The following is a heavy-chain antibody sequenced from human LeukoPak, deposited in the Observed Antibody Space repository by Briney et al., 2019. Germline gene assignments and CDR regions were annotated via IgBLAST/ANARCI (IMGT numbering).Heavy chain of an antibody. CDR2: ISSSGSTI. D-gene: IGHD3-10*01. J-gene: IGHJ3*02. CDR1: GCTFSSYE. Sequence: GGSLRLSCAASGCTFSSYEMNWVRQAPGKGLEWVSYISSSGSTIYYADSVKGRFTISRDNAKNSLYLQMNSLGAEDTAIYYCARESGFRGGAFDIWGQGTMVTVSS. CDR3: ARESGFRGGAFDI. V-gene: IGHV3-48*03.